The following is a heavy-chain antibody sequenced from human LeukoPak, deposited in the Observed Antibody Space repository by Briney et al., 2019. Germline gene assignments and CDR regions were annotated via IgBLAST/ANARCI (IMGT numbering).Heavy chain of an antibody. V-gene: IGHV4-34*01. CDR1: GGSFSGYY. CDR2: INHSGST. J-gene: IGHJ5*02. CDR3: ARGHCSGGSCYSWFDP. Sequence: SETLSLTCAVYGGSFSGYYWSWIRQPPGKGLEWIGEINHSGSTNYNPSPKSRVTISVDTSKNQFSLRLSSVTAADTAVYYCARGHCSGGSCYSWFDPWGQGTLVTVSS. D-gene: IGHD2-15*01.